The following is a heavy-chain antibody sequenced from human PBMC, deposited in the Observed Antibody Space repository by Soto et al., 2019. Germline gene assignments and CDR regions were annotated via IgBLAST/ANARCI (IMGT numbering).Heavy chain of an antibody. D-gene: IGHD6-13*01. Sequence: QVQLVQSGAEVKKPGSSVKVSCKASGGTFSSYTISWVRQAPGQGLEWMGRIIPILGIANYAQKFQGRVTITADKSTSTDYRELSSLRSEDTAVYYCASPIAAAGSSRTGFDYWGQGTLVTVSS. CDR1: GGTFSSYT. V-gene: IGHV1-69*02. CDR3: ASPIAAAGSSRTGFDY. J-gene: IGHJ4*02. CDR2: IIPILGIA.